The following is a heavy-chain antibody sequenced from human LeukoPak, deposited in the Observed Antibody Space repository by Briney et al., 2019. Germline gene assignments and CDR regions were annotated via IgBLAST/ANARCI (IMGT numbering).Heavy chain of an antibody. Sequence: GESLKISCTGSGYSFTSYWIGWVRQMPGKGLEWMGIIYPGDSDTRYSPSFQGQVTISADKSISTAYLQWSSLRASDAAMYYCARRVAGSYHDAFDIWGQRTMVTVSS. CDR3: ARRVAGSYHDAFDI. D-gene: IGHD1-26*01. J-gene: IGHJ3*02. CDR1: GYSFTSYW. V-gene: IGHV5-51*01. CDR2: IYPGDSDT.